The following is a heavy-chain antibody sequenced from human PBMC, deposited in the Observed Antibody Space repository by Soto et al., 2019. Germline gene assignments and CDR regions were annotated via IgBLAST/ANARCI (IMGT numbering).Heavy chain of an antibody. CDR3: ARDISGWWLRY. J-gene: IGHJ4*02. CDR2: IIPIFGTA. D-gene: IGHD6-19*01. CDR1: GRNFTSYA. V-gene: IGHV1-69*01. Sequence: AAVDVSSTASGRNFTSYAIICARQAPGQGLEWMGGIIPIFGTASYAQKFQGRVTITADESTSTAYMELSSLRSEDTAVYYCARDISGWWLRYWGQGTKGTVPQ.